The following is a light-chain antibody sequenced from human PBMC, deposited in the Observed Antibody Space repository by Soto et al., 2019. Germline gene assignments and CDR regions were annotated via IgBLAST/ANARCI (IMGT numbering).Light chain of an antibody. CDR1: SSDVGGYDF. J-gene: IGLJ3*02. Sequence: QSALTQPRSVSGSPGQSVTLSCTGTSSDVGGYDFVSWYQQYPGKDPKLIIYDVTKRTSGVRDRFSGSKSGNSASLTISGLQAEDEADYYCSSYAGSYILGVFGGGTKLTVL. CDR2: DVT. CDR3: SSYAGSYILGV. V-gene: IGLV2-11*01.